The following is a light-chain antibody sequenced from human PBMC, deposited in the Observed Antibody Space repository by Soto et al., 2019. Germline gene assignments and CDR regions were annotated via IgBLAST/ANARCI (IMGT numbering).Light chain of an antibody. CDR1: SSNIGAGYD. V-gene: IGLV1-40*01. CDR2: GNN. J-gene: IGLJ2*01. CDR3: QSYDSSLNGGV. Sequence: QLVLTQPPSVSGAPGQRVTISCTGSSSNIGAGYDVHWYQQLPGTAPKLLIYGNNNRPSGVPGRFSGSRSGTSASLAITGLQAEDEADYYCQSYDSSLNGGVFGGGTKLTVL.